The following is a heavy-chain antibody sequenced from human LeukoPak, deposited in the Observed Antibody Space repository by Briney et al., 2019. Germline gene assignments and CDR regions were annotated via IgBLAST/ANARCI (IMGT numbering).Heavy chain of an antibody. CDR1: GGTFSSYA. Sequence: SVKVSCKASGGTFSSYAISWVRQAPGQGLEWMGRIILILGIANSAQKFQGRVTITADKSTSTAYMELSSLRSEDTAVYYCASLIQGIAAAGTIFDYWGQGTLVTVSS. V-gene: IGHV1-69*04. CDR3: ASLIQGIAAAGTIFDY. J-gene: IGHJ4*02. CDR2: IILILGIA. D-gene: IGHD6-13*01.